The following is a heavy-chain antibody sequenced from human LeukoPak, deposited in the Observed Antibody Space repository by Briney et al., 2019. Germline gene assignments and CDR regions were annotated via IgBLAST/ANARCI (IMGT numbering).Heavy chain of an antibody. V-gene: IGHV4-59*08. CDR2: IYYSGST. D-gene: IGHD4-17*01. J-gene: IGHJ4*02. Sequence: SETLSLTCTVSGGSISSYYWSWIRQPPGKGLEWIGYIYYSGSTNYNPSLKSRVTISVDTSKNQFSLKLSSVTAADTAVYYCARRGDYFRYFDYWGQGTLVTVSS. CDR3: ARRGDYFRYFDY. CDR1: GGSISSYY.